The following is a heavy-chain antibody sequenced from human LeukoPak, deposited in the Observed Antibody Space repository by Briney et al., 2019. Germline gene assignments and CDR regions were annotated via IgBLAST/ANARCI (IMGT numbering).Heavy chain of an antibody. Sequence: PGRSLRLSCAASGFTFDDYAMHWVRQAPGKGLEWASGISWISGSIGYADSVKGRFTISRDNAKNSLYLQMNSLRAEDMALYYCAKDIGYSRNRALGYWGQGTLVTVSS. J-gene: IGHJ4*02. D-gene: IGHD6-13*01. CDR3: AKDIGYSRNRALGY. CDR2: ISWISGSI. CDR1: GFTFDDYA. V-gene: IGHV3-9*03.